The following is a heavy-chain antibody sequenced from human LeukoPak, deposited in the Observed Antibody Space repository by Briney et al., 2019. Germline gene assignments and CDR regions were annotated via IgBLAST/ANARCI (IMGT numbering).Heavy chain of an antibody. Sequence: SQTLSLTCTVSGGSISSGGYYWSWTRQHPGKGLEWIGYIYYSGSTYYNPSLKSRLTISVDMSENQFSLKLSSVTAADTAVYYCARVKDYYDFWSGFGTIDYWGQGTLVTVSS. CDR3: ARVKDYYDFWSGFGTIDY. J-gene: IGHJ4*02. D-gene: IGHD3-3*01. CDR2: IYYSGST. CDR1: GGSISSGGYY. V-gene: IGHV4-31*03.